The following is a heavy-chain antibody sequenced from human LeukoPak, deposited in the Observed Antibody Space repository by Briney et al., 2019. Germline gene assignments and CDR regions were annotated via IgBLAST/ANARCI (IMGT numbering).Heavy chain of an antibody. CDR3: AREVGVDIVVVPAAPHAFDI. CDR2: INPSGGST. D-gene: IGHD2-2*03. CDR1: GYTFTSYY. V-gene: IGHV1-46*01. J-gene: IGHJ3*02. Sequence: SVKVSCKASGYTFTSYYMHWVRQAPGQGLEWMGIINPSGGSTSYAQKFQGRVTMTRDTSTSTVYMELSSLRSEDTAVYYCAREVGVDIVVVPAAPHAFDIWGQGTMVTVSS.